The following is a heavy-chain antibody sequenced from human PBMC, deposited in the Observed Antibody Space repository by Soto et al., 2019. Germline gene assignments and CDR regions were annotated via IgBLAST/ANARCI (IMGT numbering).Heavy chain of an antibody. CDR3: AKEWVYDSSGWSFDY. D-gene: IGHD3-22*01. V-gene: IGHV3-30*18. CDR2: ISYDGSNK. CDR1: GFTFSSYG. J-gene: IGHJ4*02. Sequence: QVPLVESGGGVVQPERSLRLSCAASGFTFSSYGMHWVRQAPGKGLEWVAVISYDGSNKYYADSVKGRFTISRDNSKNTLYLQMNSLRAEDTAVYYCAKEWVYDSSGWSFDYWGQGTLVTASS.